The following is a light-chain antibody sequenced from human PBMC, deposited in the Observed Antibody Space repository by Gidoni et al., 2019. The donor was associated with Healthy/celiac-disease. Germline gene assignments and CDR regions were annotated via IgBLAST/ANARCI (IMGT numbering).Light chain of an antibody. CDR3: QQSYSTPPYT. V-gene: IGKV1-39*01. CDR2: AAS. J-gene: IGKJ2*01. Sequence: DIQMTQSPSSLSASVGERVTITCRASQSISSYFNWYQQKPGKAPRLLIYAASSLQSGVPSRFSGSGSGTDFTLTISSLQPEDFATYYCQQSYSTPPYTFGQXTKLEIK. CDR1: QSISSY.